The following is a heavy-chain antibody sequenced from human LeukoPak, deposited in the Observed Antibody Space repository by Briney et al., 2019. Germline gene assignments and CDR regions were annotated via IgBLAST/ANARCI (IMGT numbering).Heavy chain of an antibody. D-gene: IGHD6-13*01. Sequence: GGSLRLSCATSGFTVSRNYMSWVRQAPGKGLEWVSVIYSGGRTYYADSVKGRFTISRDNSKNTLYLQMNRLRAEDTAVYYCARAGPSSSWHQFDYWGQGTLVTVSS. CDR1: GFTVSRNY. CDR2: IYSGGRT. CDR3: ARAGPSSSWHQFDY. V-gene: IGHV3-66*01. J-gene: IGHJ4*02.